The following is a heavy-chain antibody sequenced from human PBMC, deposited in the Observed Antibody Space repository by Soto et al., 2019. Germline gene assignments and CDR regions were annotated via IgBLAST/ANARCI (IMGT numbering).Heavy chain of an antibody. CDR2: MNPNSGNT. CDR1: GYTFTSYD. CDR3: ARGTRYSSGWYDAFDI. V-gene: IGHV1-8*01. J-gene: IGHJ3*02. Sequence: EASVKVSCKASGYTFTSYDINWVRQATGQGLEWMGWMNPNSGNTGYAQKFQGRVTMTRNTSISTAYMELSSLRSEDTAVYYCARGTRYSSGWYDAFDIWGQGTMVTVSS. D-gene: IGHD6-19*01.